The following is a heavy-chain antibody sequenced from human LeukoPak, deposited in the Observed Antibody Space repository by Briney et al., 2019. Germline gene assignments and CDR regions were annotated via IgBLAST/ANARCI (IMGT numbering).Heavy chain of an antibody. V-gene: IGHV4-34*01. CDR2: INHSGST. D-gene: IGHD2-15*01. CDR3: ARGRNGYCSGGSCYALGY. Sequence: SETLSLTCAVYGGSFSGYYWSWIRQPPGRGLEWIGEINHSGSTNYNPSLKSRVTISVDTSKNQFSLKLSSVTAADTAVYYCARGRNGYCSGGSCYALGYWGQETLVTVSS. J-gene: IGHJ4*02. CDR1: GGSFSGYY.